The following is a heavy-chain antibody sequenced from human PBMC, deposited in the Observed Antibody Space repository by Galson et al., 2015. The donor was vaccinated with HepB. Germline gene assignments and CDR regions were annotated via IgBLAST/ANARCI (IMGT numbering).Heavy chain of an antibody. CDR2: ISYDGGNQ. CDR3: AKDSSPQYYDILTGFYRPYLDY. V-gene: IGHV3-30*18. CDR1: GFSFSAYG. Sequence: SLRLSCAASGFSFSAYGMHWVRQAPGTGREWVAVISYDGGNQYYADSVKGRFTISRDKSKNTLYLQMNSLRAEDTAIYYCAKDSSPQYYDILTGFYRPYLDYWGQGTLVTVSS. J-gene: IGHJ4*02. D-gene: IGHD3-9*01.